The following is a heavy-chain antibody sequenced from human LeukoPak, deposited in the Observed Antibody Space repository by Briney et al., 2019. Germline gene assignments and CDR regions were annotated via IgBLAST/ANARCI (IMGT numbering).Heavy chain of an antibody. CDR2: INHSGST. CDR3: ARESSGYDFWSGYSLIDY. CDR1: GGSFSGYY. J-gene: IGHJ4*02. Sequence: SETLSLTCAVYGGSFSGYYWSWIRQPPGKGLEWIGEINHSGSTYYNPSLKSRVTISVDTSKNQFSLKLSSVTAADTAVYYCARESSGYDFWSGYSLIDYWGQGTLVTVSS. V-gene: IGHV4-34*01. D-gene: IGHD3-3*01.